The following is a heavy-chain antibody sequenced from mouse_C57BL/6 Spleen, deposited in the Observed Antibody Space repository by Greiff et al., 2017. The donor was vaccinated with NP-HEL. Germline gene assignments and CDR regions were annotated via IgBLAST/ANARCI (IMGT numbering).Heavy chain of an antibody. J-gene: IGHJ1*03. V-gene: IGHV1-78*01. CDR2: IYPRDGST. CDR1: GYTFTDHT. D-gene: IGHD1-1*01. Sequence: VMLVESDAELVKPGASVKISCKVSGYTFTDHTIHWMKQRPEQGLEWIGYIYPRDGSTKYNEKFKGKATLTADKSSSTAYMQLNSLTSEDSAVYFCARSYYYGSSPWYFDVWGTGTTVTVSS. CDR3: ARSYYYGSSPWYFDV.